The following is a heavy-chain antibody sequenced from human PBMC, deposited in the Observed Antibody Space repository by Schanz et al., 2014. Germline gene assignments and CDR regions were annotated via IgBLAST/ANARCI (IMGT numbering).Heavy chain of an antibody. CDR2: IRPDNGHT. D-gene: IGHD5-18*01. V-gene: IGHV1-18*01. CDR3: TRGGYSYALSAFDI. J-gene: IGHJ3*02. Sequence: QVQLVQSGAEVKKPGASVKVSCKASGYTFTSYGISWVRQAPGQGLEWMGWIRPDNGHTTYSQKVRDRVIFTTDTSANTAYMELRSLRSDDTALYYCTRGGYSYALSAFDIWGQGTMVTVSS. CDR1: GYTFTSYG.